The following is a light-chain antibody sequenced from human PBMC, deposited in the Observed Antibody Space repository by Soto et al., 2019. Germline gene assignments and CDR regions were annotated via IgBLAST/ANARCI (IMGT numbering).Light chain of an antibody. CDR1: SSDVGSYDR. CDR2: EVN. V-gene: IGLV2-23*02. J-gene: IGLJ3*02. CDR3: CSSVGSPNWV. Sequence: QSALTQPASVSGSPGQSIAISCTGTSSDVGSYDRVSWYQRHPGKAPTLMIYEVNKRPSGVSNRFSGSKSGNTASLTISGLHAHDEAHYYCCSSVGSPNWVFGGGTKLTVL.